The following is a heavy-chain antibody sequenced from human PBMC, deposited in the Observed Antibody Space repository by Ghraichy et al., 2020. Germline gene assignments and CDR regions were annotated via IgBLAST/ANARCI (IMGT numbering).Heavy chain of an antibody. CDR1: GFTFSSYS. CDR3: ARDREIVVVTSSPPFDY. Sequence: GGSLRLSCAASGFTFSSYSMNWVRQAPGKGLEWVSYISSSSSTIYYADSVKGRFTISRDNAKNSLYLQMNSLRDGDTAVYYCARDREIVVVTSSPPFDYWGQGTLVTVSS. J-gene: IGHJ4*02. CDR2: ISSSSSTI. D-gene: IGHD3-22*01. V-gene: IGHV3-48*02.